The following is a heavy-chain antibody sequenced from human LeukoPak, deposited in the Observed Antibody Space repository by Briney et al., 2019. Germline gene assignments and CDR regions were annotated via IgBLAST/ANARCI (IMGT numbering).Heavy chain of an antibody. CDR3: ARHGDYDVLTAYFDY. CDR2: IYYSGST. J-gene: IGHJ4*02. V-gene: IGHV4-39*01. CDR1: GGSISSNRHY. Sequence: PSETLSLTCTVSGGSISSNRHYWGWIRQPPGKGLEWIGSIYYSGSTYYNPSLKSRVTISVDTSKNQFSLKLSSMTAADTAVYYCARHGDYDVLTAYFDYWGQGTLVTVSS. D-gene: IGHD3-9*01.